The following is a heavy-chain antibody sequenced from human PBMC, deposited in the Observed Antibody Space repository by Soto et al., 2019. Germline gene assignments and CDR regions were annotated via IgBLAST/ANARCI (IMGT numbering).Heavy chain of an antibody. V-gene: IGHV3-23*01. CDR2: IKDSDEST. D-gene: IGHD6-13*01. J-gene: IGHJ4*02. CDR3: VKGGASYTSCWYAN. Sequence: DVQLLESGGGLVQPGGSLTLSCAASGFTFSNYAMHWVRQAPGKGLEWVSTIKDSDESTFYLDSVRGRFTISRDNSKDPFYLQMTGLRVEDTALYHCVKGGASYTSCWYANWGQGILVTVSS. CDR1: GFTFSNYA.